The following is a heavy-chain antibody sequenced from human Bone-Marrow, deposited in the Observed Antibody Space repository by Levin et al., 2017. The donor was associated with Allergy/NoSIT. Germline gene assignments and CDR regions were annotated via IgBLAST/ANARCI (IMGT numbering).Heavy chain of an antibody. J-gene: IGHJ4*02. V-gene: IGHV3-30*18. CDR3: AKDLGALTYADMLTGNYSPDF. D-gene: IGHD3-9*01. CDR1: RFTFRSYG. CDR2: LSYDGNNK. Sequence: PGGSLRLSCAASRFTFRSYGMHWVRQAPGKGLEWVAILSYDGNNKLYGESVKGRFTISRDNSNNTLFLQMSSLRAEDTAVYYCAKDLGALTYADMLTGNYSPDFWGRGTLVTVSS.